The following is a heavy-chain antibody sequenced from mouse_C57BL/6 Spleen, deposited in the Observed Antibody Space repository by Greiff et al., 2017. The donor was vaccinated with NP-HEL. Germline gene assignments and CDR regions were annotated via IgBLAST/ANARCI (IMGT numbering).Heavy chain of an antibody. V-gene: IGHV1-80*01. CDR3: ARDRPGGGDV. CDR1: GYAFSSYW. CDR2: IYPGDGDT. Sequence: VQLQQSGAELVKPGASVKISCKASGYAFSSYWTNWVKQRPGKGLEWIGQIYPGDGDTNYNGKFKGKATLTADKSSSTAYMQHSSLTSEDSAVYFCARDRPGGGDVWGTGTTVTVSS. J-gene: IGHJ1*03.